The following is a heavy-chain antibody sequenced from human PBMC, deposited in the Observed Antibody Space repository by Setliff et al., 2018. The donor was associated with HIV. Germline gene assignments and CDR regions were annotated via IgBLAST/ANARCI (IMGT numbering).Heavy chain of an antibody. J-gene: IGHJ5*02. D-gene: IGHD3-10*01. V-gene: IGHV4-39*01. CDR2: IHYTGST. CDR3: ARGDVVQFRGALDP. Sequence: PSETLSLTCSVSGAPVSSGRYYWGWIRQPPGKGLEWIATIHYTGSTYYNPSLKNRVTISADTSKKQVSLRLTSVTAADTAVYFCARGDVVQFRGALDPWGQGALVTVSS. CDR1: GAPVSSGRYY.